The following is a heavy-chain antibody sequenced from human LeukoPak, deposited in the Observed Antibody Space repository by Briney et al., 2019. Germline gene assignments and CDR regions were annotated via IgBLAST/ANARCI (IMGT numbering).Heavy chain of an antibody. J-gene: IGHJ4*02. CDR2: IYYRGTT. CDR1: GGSTSDYY. V-gene: IGHV4-59*01. CDR3: ARGPPRTGRERYFDY. D-gene: IGHD1-1*01. Sequence: SETLSLTCTVSGGSTSDYYWNWIWQPPGKGLEWIGYIYYRGTTNYNPSLNSRVTISLDSSKNQFSLRLNSVTAADTAIYYCARGPPRTGRERYFDYWGQGTLVSVSS.